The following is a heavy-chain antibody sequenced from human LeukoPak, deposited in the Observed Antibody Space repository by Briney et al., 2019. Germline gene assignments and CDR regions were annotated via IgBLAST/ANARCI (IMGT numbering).Heavy chain of an antibody. D-gene: IGHD3-3*01. J-gene: IGHJ4*02. Sequence: GGSLRLSCAASGFTFSSYEMNWVRQAPGKGLEWVSYISSSGSTIYYADSVKGRFTISRDNAKNSLYLQMYSLRAEDTAVYYCASFDDYDFWSGYSYWGQGTLVTVSS. V-gene: IGHV3-48*03. CDR1: GFTFSSYE. CDR3: ASFDDYDFWSGYSY. CDR2: ISSSGSTI.